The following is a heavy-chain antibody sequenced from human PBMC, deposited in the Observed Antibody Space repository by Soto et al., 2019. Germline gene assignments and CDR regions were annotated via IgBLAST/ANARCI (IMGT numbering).Heavy chain of an antibody. V-gene: IGHV3-30-3*01. D-gene: IGHD6-13*01. CDR1: GFTFSTHA. CDR2: VSFDGSNK. Sequence: QVQLVESGGGVVQPGRSLRLSCAASGFTFSTHAMHWVRQAPGKGLECVAIVSFDGSNKYYADSVKGRFTISRDNSKNSLDLQMSGLTPEDTAFYYWARDQTGITTAGGGRIDRWGQGTLVTVSS. CDR3: ARDQTGITTAGGGRIDR. J-gene: IGHJ4*02.